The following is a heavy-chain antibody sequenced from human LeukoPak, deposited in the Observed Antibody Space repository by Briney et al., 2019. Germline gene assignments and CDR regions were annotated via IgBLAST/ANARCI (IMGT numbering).Heavy chain of an antibody. D-gene: IGHD2-15*01. CDR1: GFTLSSYS. V-gene: IGHV3-48*04. Sequence: PGGSLRLSCAASGFTLSSYSMNWVRQAPGKGLEWVSYISSSGGTIYYADSVKGRFTSSRDNAKNSLYLQMNSLRAEDTAVYYCASIEYCSGVSCYEYWGQGTLVTVSS. CDR2: ISSSGGTI. J-gene: IGHJ4*02. CDR3: ASIEYCSGVSCYEY.